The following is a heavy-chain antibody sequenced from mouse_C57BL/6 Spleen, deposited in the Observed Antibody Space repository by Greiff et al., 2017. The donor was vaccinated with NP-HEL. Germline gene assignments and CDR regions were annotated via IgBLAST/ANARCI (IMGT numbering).Heavy chain of an antibody. CDR2: IYPGSGNT. D-gene: IGHD3-1*01. CDR1: GYTFTDYY. V-gene: IGHV1-76*01. J-gene: IGHJ2*01. Sequence: QVQLQQSGAELVRPGASVKLSCKASGYTFTDYYINWVKQRPGQGLEWIARIYPGSGNTYYNEKFKGKATLTAEKSSSTAYMQLSSLTSEDSAVYFCARWGARLDYFDYWGQGTTLTVSS. CDR3: ARWGARLDYFDY.